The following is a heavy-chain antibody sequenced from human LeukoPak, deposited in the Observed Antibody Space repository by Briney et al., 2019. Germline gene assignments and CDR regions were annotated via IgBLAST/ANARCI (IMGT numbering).Heavy chain of an antibody. CDR3: ARHGAVAGSYNWFDP. CDR1: GGSFSDYY. V-gene: IGHV4-34*01. CDR2: INHSGST. J-gene: IGHJ5*02. D-gene: IGHD6-19*01. Sequence: SETLSLTCAVYGGSFSDYYWSWIRQPPGKGLEWIGEINHSGSTNYNPSLKSRVTISVDTSKNQFSLKLSSVTAADTAVYYCARHGAVAGSYNWFDPWGQGTLVTVSS.